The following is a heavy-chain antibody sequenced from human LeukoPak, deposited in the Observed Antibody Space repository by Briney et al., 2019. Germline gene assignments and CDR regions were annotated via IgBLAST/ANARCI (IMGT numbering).Heavy chain of an antibody. Sequence: SETLSLTCTVSGGSISSGSYYWSWIRQPAGKGLEWIGRIYTSGSTNYNPSLKSRVTISVDTSKNQFSLELTSVTAADTAVYYCARLKATVSIHAYFDSWGQGTLVTVSS. CDR3: ARLKATVSIHAYFDS. J-gene: IGHJ4*02. CDR2: IYTSGST. CDR1: GGSISSGSYY. D-gene: IGHD4-17*01. V-gene: IGHV4-61*02.